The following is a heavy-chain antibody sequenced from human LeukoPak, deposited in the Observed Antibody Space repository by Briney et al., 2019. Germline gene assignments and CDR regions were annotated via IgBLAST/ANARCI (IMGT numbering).Heavy chain of an antibody. Sequence: PGGSLRLSCAASGFTFSSYSMNWVRQAPGKGLEWVSYISGSSSTIYYADSVKGRFTISRDNAKNSLYLQMNSLRAEDTAVYYCARDRRYCSGGSCYVLDYWGQGTLVTVSS. V-gene: IGHV3-48*01. CDR1: GFTFSSYS. J-gene: IGHJ4*02. D-gene: IGHD2-15*01. CDR2: ISGSSSTI. CDR3: ARDRRYCSGGSCYVLDY.